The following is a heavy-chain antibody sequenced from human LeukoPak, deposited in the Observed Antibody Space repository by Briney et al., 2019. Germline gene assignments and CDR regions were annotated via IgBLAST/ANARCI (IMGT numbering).Heavy chain of an antibody. J-gene: IGHJ4*02. CDR3: ALHSFGSGWYY. V-gene: IGHV3-48*02. CDR2: ISSNSNTI. D-gene: IGHD6-19*01. CDR1: GLTLSSYR. Sequence: PGWSLSLSCAASGLTLSSYRMNWVRQAPGTGREWVSYISSNSNTIYYADAVKGRVTISRDNAKNSLYLQMNSLRDEDTAVYYCALHSFGSGWYYWGQGTLVTVSS.